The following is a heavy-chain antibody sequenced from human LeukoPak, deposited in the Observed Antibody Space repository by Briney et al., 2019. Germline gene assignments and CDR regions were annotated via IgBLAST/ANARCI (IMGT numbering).Heavy chain of an antibody. Sequence: EASVKVSCKASGYTFTVYYMHWVRQAPGQGLEWMGWINPNSGNTGYAQKFQGRVTMTRNTSISTAYMELSSLRSEDTAVYYCARRPSSYYYDSSGYYGDYWGQGTLVTVSS. J-gene: IGHJ4*02. CDR3: ARRPSSYYYDSSGYYGDY. CDR1: GYTFTVYY. D-gene: IGHD3-22*01. CDR2: INPNSGNT. V-gene: IGHV1-8*02.